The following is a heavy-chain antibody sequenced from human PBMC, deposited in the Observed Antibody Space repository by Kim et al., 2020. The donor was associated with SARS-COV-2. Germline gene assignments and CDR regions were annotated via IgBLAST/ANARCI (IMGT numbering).Heavy chain of an antibody. CDR3: AREAVAGSFDH. CDR2: NK. J-gene: IGHJ4*02. V-gene: IGHV1-3*01. D-gene: IGHD6-19*01. Sequence: NKRYSRKFQARVSITRDTSATTAYLELSGLRSEETAVYYCAREAVAGSFDHWGQGTLVTVSS.